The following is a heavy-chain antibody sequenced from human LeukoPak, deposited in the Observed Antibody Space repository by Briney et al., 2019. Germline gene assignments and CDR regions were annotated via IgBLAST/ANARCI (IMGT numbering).Heavy chain of an antibody. J-gene: IGHJ4*02. D-gene: IGHD5-12*01. Sequence: GGSLRLSCAASGFTVSSNYMSWVRQAPGKGLEWVSVIYSGGSTYYADSVKGRFTISRDNAKNSLYLQMYSLRAEDTALYYCAKDKYGGYVTAPDYWGQGTLVTVSS. CDR2: IYSGGST. CDR1: GFTVSSNY. CDR3: AKDKYGGYVTAPDY. V-gene: IGHV3-53*05.